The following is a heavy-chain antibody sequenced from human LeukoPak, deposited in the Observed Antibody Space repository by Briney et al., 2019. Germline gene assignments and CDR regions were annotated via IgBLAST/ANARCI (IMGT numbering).Heavy chain of an antibody. J-gene: IGHJ6*03. CDR1: SDCISNSY. D-gene: IGHD6-13*01. CDR3: ARGRAAAAPTRYYYYYYYMDV. Sequence: PSETLSLTCTGSSDCISNSYWGWIWQAPGKGLEWIGYVYYSGSTNYNPSLKSRVTISVDTSKNQFSLKLSSVTAADTAMYYCARGRAAAAPTRYYYYYYYMDVWGKGTTVTVSS. V-gene: IGHV4-59*12. CDR2: VYYSGST.